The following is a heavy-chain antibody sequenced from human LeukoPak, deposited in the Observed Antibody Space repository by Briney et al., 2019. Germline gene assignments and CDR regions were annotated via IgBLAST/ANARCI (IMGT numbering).Heavy chain of an antibody. CDR1: GGSGSRHC. D-gene: IGHD2-15*01. CDR2: VYYSGSG. V-gene: IGHV4-59*02. CDR3: ARGEYRYCSGGSCSSFDY. Sequence: SETLSLTCTISGGSGSRHCWSWIRQSPGKGLEWIGCVYYSGSGSYDPSLKSRATISVDTSRNQFSLRVTSVTAADTAVYYCARGEYRYCSGGSCSSFDYWGQGTLVTVSS. J-gene: IGHJ4*02.